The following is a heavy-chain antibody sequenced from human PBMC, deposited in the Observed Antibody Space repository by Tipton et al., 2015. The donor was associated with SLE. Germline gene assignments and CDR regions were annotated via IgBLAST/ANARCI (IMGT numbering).Heavy chain of an antibody. CDR1: GFTFDDFA. V-gene: IGHV3-9*01. J-gene: IGHJ6*02. CDR3: AKDRSSELFYGMDV. D-gene: IGHD1-14*01. Sequence: SLRLSCATSGFTFDDFAMHWVRQVPGKGLEWVSGISWNKNIIHYVDSVRGRFIISRDTDKNTLYLQMNSLRYDDTALYYCAKDRSSELFYGMDVWGQGTAVTVSS. CDR2: ISWNKNII.